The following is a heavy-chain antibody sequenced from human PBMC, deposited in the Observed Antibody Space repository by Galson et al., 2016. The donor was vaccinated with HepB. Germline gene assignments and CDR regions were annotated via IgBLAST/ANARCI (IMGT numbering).Heavy chain of an antibody. CDR1: GFTFSNCS. CDR3: ARRAVWFREPTQAYYYYGMDV. D-gene: IGHD3-10*01. J-gene: IGHJ6*02. CDR2: ISSSNSVI. V-gene: IGHV3-48*02. Sequence: SLRLSCAVSGFTFSNCSMNWVRQAPGQGLEWVSYISSSNSVIYYANSVKGRFTISRDNAKNSLYLQMNSLRDEDTAVYYCARRAVWFREPTQAYYYYGMDVWGQGTTVTVSS.